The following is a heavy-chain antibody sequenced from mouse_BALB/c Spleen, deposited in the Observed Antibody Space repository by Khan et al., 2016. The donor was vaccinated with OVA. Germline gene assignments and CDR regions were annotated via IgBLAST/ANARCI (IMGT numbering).Heavy chain of an antibody. CDR1: GYSFTSYY. CDR2: IDPFYGGI. CDR3: TSYGPHC. J-gene: IGHJ2*01. D-gene: IGHD1-1*02. Sequence: VQLQQSGPELMKPGASVKLSCKASGYSFTSYYIHWTKQSYGKSLEWIGCIDPFYGGISFNQKFKGKATLTVDQSSSTAYMHLSSLTSEDSAVVYSTSYGPHCWGQGTTLPVSS. V-gene: IGHV1S135*01.